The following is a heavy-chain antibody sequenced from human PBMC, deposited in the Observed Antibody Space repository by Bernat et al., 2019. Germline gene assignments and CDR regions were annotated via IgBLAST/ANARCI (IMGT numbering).Heavy chain of an antibody. D-gene: IGHD3-22*01. J-gene: IGHJ4*02. CDR1: GFTFSSYN. Sequence: EVQLVESGGGLVKPGGSLRLSCAASGFTFSSYNMNWVRQAPGKGLEWVSSISSSSSTIFYADSVKGRFTISGDNAKNSLYLQMISLRAEDTAVYYCARDRSSDYDPHFDYWGQGTLVTVSS. CDR3: ARDRSSDYDPHFDY. CDR2: ISSSSSTI. V-gene: IGHV3-21*06.